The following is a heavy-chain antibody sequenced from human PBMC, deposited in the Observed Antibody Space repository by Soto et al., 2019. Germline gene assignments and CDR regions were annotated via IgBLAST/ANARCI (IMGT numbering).Heavy chain of an antibody. V-gene: IGHV4-31*03. Sequence: QVQLQESGPGLVKASQTLSLICSVSGESISSGGYYWSWMRHHPGKGLQWIGYIYDSESAYYNPSRTSRVTISMDASKNHFAMKLSSVTAADTAGYYCAIASSSSSAADYWGQGTLITVSS. CDR1: GESISSGGYY. D-gene: IGHD6-6*01. CDR3: AIASSSSSAADY. J-gene: IGHJ4*02. CDR2: IYDSESA.